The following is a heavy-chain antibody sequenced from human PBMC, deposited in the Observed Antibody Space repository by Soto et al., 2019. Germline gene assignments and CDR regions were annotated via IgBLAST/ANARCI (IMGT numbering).Heavy chain of an antibody. CDR1: GYSISTTNW. D-gene: IGHD1-26*01. CDR2: IYHSGTT. Sequence: PSETLSLTCAVSGYSISTTNWWRWVRQSPGMGLEWIGEIYHSGTTNYNPSLKSRVSISVDKSKNQFPLKLSSVTAADTAVYYCARATHTNYVDYWGQGTLVTVSS. V-gene: IGHV4-4*02. J-gene: IGHJ4*02. CDR3: ARATHTNYVDY.